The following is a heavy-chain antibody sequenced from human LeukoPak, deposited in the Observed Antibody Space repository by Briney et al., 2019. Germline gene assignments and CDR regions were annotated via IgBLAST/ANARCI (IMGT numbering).Heavy chain of an antibody. Sequence: EASVNVSCKVSGYTLTELSMHWVRQAPGKGLEWMGGFDPEDGEIIYAQKFQGRVTMTEDTSTNTAYMDLSSLRSEDTAVYYCATSDPTDDILTGPGAFDIWGQGAMVTVSS. CDR2: FDPEDGEI. J-gene: IGHJ3*02. V-gene: IGHV1-24*01. CDR3: ATSDPTDDILTGPGAFDI. CDR1: GYTLTELS. D-gene: IGHD3-9*01.